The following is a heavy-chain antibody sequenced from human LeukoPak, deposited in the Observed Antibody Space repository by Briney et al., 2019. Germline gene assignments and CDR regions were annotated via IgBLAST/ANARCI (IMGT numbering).Heavy chain of an antibody. V-gene: IGHV3-23*01. CDR2: ISGSGGST. CDR3: AKDLPEGVRGVGY. Sequence: AISGSGGSTYYADSVKGRFTISRDNSKNTLYLQMNSLRAEDTAVYYCAKDLPEGVRGVGYWGQGTLVTVSS. D-gene: IGHD3-10*01. J-gene: IGHJ4*02.